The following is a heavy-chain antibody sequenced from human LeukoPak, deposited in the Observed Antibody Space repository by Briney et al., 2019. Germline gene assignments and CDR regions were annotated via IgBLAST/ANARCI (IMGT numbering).Heavy chain of an antibody. CDR3: ARERQNKDFWSGGDY. V-gene: IGHV3-11*04. CDR1: GFTFSDYY. CDR2: ISSSGSTI. Sequence: GGSLRLSCAASGFTFSDYYMSWIRQAPGKGLEWGSYISSSGSTIYYADSVKGRFTISRDNAKNSLYLQMNTLRPEDTAVYYCARERQNKDFWSGGDYWGQGTLVTVSS. J-gene: IGHJ4*02. D-gene: IGHD3-3*01.